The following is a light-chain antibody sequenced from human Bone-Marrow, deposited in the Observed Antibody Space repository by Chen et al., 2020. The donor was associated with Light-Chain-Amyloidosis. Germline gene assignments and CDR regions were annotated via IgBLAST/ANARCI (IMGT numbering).Light chain of an antibody. CDR3: SSYAITSTLV. J-gene: IGLJ1*01. V-gene: IGLV2-14*01. Sequence: QSALTQPASVSGSPGQSITIFCTGTSSDVGGVNHDSWYQQHPDNPPKHIIYEVTNRPSWVPDRFSGSKSDNTASLTISGLQPEDEADYFCSSYAITSTLVFGSGTRVTVL. CDR2: EVT. CDR1: SSDVGGVNH.